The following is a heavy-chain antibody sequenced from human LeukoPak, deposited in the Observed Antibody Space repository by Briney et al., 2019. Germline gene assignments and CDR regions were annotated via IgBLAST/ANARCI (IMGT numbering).Heavy chain of an antibody. CDR1: GGSFSGYY. CDR3: ARRRDYYGSGSYYTPPHWFDP. V-gene: IGHV4-34*01. Sequence: SETLSLTCAVYGGSFSGYYWRWIRQPPGKGLEWIGEINHSGSTNYNPSLKSRVTISVDTSKNQFSLKLSSVTAADTAVYYCARRRDYYGSGSYYTPPHWFDPWGQGTLVTVSS. D-gene: IGHD3-10*01. CDR2: INHSGST. J-gene: IGHJ5*02.